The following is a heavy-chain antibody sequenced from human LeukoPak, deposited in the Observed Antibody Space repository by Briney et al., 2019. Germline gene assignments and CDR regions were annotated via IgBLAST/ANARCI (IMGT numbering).Heavy chain of an antibody. CDR3: ARDAVAVAGSNAFDI. V-gene: IGHV4-4*02. J-gene: IGHJ3*02. CDR2: IYHSGST. Sequence: SSETLSLTCAVSGGSISSSNWWSWVRQPPGKGLEWIGEIYHSGSTNYNPSLKSRVTISVDKSKNQFSLKLSSVTAADTAVYYCARDAVAVAGSNAFDIWGQGTMVTVSS. D-gene: IGHD6-19*01. CDR1: GGSISSSNW.